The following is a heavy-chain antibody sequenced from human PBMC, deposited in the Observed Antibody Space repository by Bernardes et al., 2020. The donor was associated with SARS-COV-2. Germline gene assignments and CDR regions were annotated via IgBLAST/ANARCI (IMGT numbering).Heavy chain of an antibody. J-gene: IGHJ4*02. V-gene: IGHV3-53*01. CDR2: IYSGGYT. CDR1: GFIVSANY. CDR3: VREGNWDLDY. Sequence: GGSLRLSCVASGFIVSANYMSWVRQVPGRGLEWVSVIYSGGYTSYADSVKGRFAISRDSSKNTVYLQMNSLRVEDTAVYYCVREGNWDLDYWGQGTLVTVSS. D-gene: IGHD7-27*01.